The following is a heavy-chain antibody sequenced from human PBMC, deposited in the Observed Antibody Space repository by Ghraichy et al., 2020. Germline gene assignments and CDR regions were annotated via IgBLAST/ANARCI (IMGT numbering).Heavy chain of an antibody. D-gene: IGHD2-8*01. CDR1: GGSFSGYY. Sequence: GSLRLSCAVYGGSFSGYYWSWIRQPPGKGLEWIGEISHSGSTNYNPSLKSRVTISVDTSKNQFSLKLSSVIAADTAVYYCSRGATPYCTNGVCYLTRDWFDPSGQGTLVTVSS. J-gene: IGHJ5*02. CDR2: ISHSGST. V-gene: IGHV4-34*01. CDR3: SRGATPYCTNGVCYLTRDWFDP.